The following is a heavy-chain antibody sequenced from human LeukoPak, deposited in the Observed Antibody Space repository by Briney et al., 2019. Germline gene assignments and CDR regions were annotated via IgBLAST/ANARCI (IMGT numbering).Heavy chain of an antibody. V-gene: IGHV3-30*18. CDR3: AKELAVADMFDY. CDR2: TSYDGSKY. CDR1: GFTFSSYG. Sequence: GGSLRLSCAAPGFTFSSYGMHWVRQAPGKGLEWVAVTSYDGSKYYYADSVKGRVTISRDNSKNTLYLQLNNVRAEDTAVYYCAKELAVADMFDYWGQGTLVTVSS. D-gene: IGHD6-19*01. J-gene: IGHJ4*02.